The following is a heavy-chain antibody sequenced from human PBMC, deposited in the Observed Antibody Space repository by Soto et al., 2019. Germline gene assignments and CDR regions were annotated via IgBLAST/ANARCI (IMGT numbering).Heavy chain of an antibody. CDR1: GYSVSSSDYY. CDR2: IYYSGST. D-gene: IGHD3-16*02. Sequence: ETLSLTCSVSGYSVSSSDYYWSWIRQPPGKGLEWIGYIYYSGSTNYNPSLKSRVTISVETSKNQFSLKLSSVTAADTAAYYCARGPPTFGGVIAFLFDYWGQGTLVTVSS. J-gene: IGHJ4*02. CDR3: ARGPPTFGGVIAFLFDY. V-gene: IGHV4-61*08.